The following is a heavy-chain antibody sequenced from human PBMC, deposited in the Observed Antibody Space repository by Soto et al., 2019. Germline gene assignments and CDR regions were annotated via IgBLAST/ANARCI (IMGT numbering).Heavy chain of an antibody. V-gene: IGHV4-39*01. CDR3: VRLGYSSRVNAFDI. J-gene: IGHJ3*02. CDR1: GGSISSSSYY. Sequence: SETLSLTCTVSGGSISSSSYYWGWIRQPPGKGLEWIGSIYYSGSTYYNPSLKSRVTISVDTSKNQFSLKLSSVTAADTAVYYCVRLGYSSRVNAFDIWGQGTMVTVSS. CDR2: IYYSGST. D-gene: IGHD6-19*01.